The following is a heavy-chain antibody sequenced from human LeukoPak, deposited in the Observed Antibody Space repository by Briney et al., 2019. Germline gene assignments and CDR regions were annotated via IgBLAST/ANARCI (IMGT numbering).Heavy chain of an antibody. CDR2: ISGTGGST. D-gene: IGHD2-15*01. J-gene: IGHJ4*02. CDR3: ASRSYSGRQLNFYFDS. CDR1: GFTFSSHA. Sequence: GGSLRLSCAASGFTFSSHAMSWVRHAPGKGLEWVSSISGTGGSTSYADSVKGRFTISRDNSKNTLYVEMNSLRAEDTAVYYCASRSYSGRQLNFYFDSWGQGILVTVSA. V-gene: IGHV3-23*01.